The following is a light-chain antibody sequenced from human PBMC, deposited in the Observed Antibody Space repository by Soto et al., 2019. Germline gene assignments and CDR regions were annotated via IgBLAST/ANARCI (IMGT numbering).Light chain of an antibody. CDR2: GAS. V-gene: IGKV3-20*01. J-gene: IGKJ4*01. CDR3: QQYDNSPLT. Sequence: PGERATLSCRASQRVSSSFLAWYQQKPGQAPRLLIYGASSRATGIPDRFSGSGSGTDFTLTISRLEPEDFAVYYCQQYDNSPLTFGGGTKVEIK. CDR1: QRVSSSF.